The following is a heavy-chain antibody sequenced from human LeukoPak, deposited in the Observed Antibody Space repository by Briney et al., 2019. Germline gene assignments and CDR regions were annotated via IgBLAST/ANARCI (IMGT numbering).Heavy chain of an antibody. D-gene: IGHD6-13*01. Sequence: GGSLRLSCAASGFTFSSYAMHWVGQAPGKGLEWVAVISYDGSNKYYADSVKGRFTISRDNSKNTLYLQMNSLRAEDTAVYYCARGGPAAGRFDYWGQGTLVTVSS. CDR2: ISYDGSNK. J-gene: IGHJ4*02. V-gene: IGHV3-30*03. CDR1: GFTFSSYA. CDR3: ARGGPAAGRFDY.